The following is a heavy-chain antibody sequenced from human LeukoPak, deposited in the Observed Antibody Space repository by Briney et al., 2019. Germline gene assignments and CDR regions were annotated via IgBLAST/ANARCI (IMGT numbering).Heavy chain of an antibody. CDR3: ARANYYDSSGPGWY. V-gene: IGHV3-30*03. Sequence: RSLRLSCAVSGFTFSSYGMHWVRQAPGRGLEWVAVISYDGSNRYYADSVKGRFTISRDNSKNTLYLQLNSLRAEDTAVYYCARANYYDSSGPGWYWGQGTLVTVSS. J-gene: IGHJ4*02. CDR2: ISYDGSNR. D-gene: IGHD3-22*01. CDR1: GFTFSSYG.